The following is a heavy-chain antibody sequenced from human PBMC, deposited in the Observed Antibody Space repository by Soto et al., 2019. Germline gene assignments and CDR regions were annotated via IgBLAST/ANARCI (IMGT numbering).Heavy chain of an antibody. CDR1: GYSVSGDSY. D-gene: IGHD1-7*01. Sequence: SETLSLTCGVSGYSVSGDSYWGWIRQPPGEGLEWIGSMYRGGSASYNPSLKSRVSISIDMSKNQFSLRLTSVTAADTAVYYCARLVISGSKDDFDIWGQGTMVTVSS. V-gene: IGHV4-38-2*01. CDR2: MYRGGSA. J-gene: IGHJ3*02. CDR3: ARLVISGSKDDFDI.